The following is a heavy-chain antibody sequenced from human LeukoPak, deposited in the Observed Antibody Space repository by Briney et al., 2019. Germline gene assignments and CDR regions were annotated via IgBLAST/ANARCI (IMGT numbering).Heavy chain of an antibody. CDR3: ARSSYSSSSSV. CDR1: GFTFSTYW. Sequence: GGSLRLSCAGSGFTFSTYWMSWVRQAPGKGLDWVANIKQDGTDKYYVDSVKGRFTISRDNAKNSLYLQINSLRAEDTAVYYCARSSYSSSSSVWGQGTMVTVSS. CDR2: IKQDGTDK. J-gene: IGHJ3*01. D-gene: IGHD6-6*01. V-gene: IGHV3-7*03.